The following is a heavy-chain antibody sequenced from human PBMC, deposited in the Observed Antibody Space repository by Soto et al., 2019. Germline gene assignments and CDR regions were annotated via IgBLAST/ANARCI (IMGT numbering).Heavy chain of an antibody. CDR3: ARGNGYNIY. CDR1: GASISGFY. V-gene: IGHV4-59*01. CDR2: IYYSGGT. Sequence: PSETLSLTCTVSGASISGFYWSWIRQPPGKGLEWIGYIYYSGGTNYNPSLKSRVTISVDTSKNQFFLKLSSVTAADTAVYYCARGNGYNIYWGQGTLVTVSS. J-gene: IGHJ4*02. D-gene: IGHD5-12*01.